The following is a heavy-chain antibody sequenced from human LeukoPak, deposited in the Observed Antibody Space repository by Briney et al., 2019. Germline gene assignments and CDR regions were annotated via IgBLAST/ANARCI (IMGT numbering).Heavy chain of an antibody. J-gene: IGHJ6*02. Sequence: GGSLRLSCEASEFTFSDYYMSWIRQAPGKGLEWISYISDSAINTHYADSVKGRFTISRDNAKKLLVLEMKSLRSEDTAVYYCAAYYGSGSVNYYRGMDIWGQGTTVTASS. CDR1: EFTFSDYY. CDR2: ISDSAINT. CDR3: AAYYGSGSVNYYRGMDI. V-gene: IGHV3-11*01. D-gene: IGHD3-10*01.